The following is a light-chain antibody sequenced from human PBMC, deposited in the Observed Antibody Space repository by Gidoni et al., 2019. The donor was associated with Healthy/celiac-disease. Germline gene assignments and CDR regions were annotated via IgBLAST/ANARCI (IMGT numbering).Light chain of an antibody. V-gene: IGLV1-44*01. CDR3: AAWDDSLNGPV. CDR1: SPNIGSNP. Sequence: QSVLTQPPSASGTPGQRVTISCSGSSPNIGSNPVSWYQQHPGTAPQPLIYRNNQRPSGVPDRFSGAKSGTSASLAISGLQSEDEADYYCAAWDDSLNGPVFGGGTKLTVL. CDR2: RNN. J-gene: IGLJ2*01.